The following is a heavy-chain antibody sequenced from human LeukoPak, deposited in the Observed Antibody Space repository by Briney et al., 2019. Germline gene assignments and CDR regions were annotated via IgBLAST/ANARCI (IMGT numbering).Heavy chain of an antibody. J-gene: IGHJ4*02. V-gene: IGHV4-39*07. Sequence: SETLSLSCTVSGGSISSSSYYWGWIRQPPGKGLEWIGSIYYSGSTYYNPSLKSRVTISVDTSKNQFSLKLSSVTAADTAVYYCTTLPAVAGMIQNDYWGQGTLATVSS. CDR3: TTLPAVAGMIQNDY. D-gene: IGHD6-19*01. CDR1: GGSISSSSYY. CDR2: IYYSGST.